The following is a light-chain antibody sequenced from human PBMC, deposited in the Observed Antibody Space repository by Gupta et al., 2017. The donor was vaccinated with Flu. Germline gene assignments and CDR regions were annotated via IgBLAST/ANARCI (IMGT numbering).Light chain of an antibody. J-gene: IGLJ3*02. CDR3: QSYDSSLSGSV. V-gene: IGLV1-40*01. CDR1: SSNLGAGFD. CDR2: GNN. Sequence: QSGLTQPPSVSGAPGQRLTISCTGSSSNLGAGFDVHWYQQLPGTAPKLPLYGNNHRPSGVPDRFSGSKSGTSASLAIPGLQADDEADYYCQSYDSSLSGSVFGGGTKLTVL.